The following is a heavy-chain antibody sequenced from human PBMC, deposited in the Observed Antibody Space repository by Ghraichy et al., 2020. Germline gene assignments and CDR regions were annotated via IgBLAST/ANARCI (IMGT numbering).Heavy chain of an antibody. J-gene: IGHJ6*02. CDR2: INPNSGGT. Sequence: ASVKVSCKASGYTFTGYYMHWVRQAPGQGLEWMGWINPNSGGTNYAQKFQGRVTMTRDTSISTAYMELSRLRSDDTAVYYCARSPSYCSSTSCLGEWGMDVWGQGTTVTVSS. CDR3: ARSPSYCSSTSCLGEWGMDV. CDR1: GYTFTGYY. D-gene: IGHD2-2*01. V-gene: IGHV1-2*02.